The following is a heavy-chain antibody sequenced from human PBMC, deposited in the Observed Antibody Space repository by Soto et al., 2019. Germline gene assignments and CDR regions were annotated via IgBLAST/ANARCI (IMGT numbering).Heavy chain of an antibody. J-gene: IGHJ6*02. CDR3: ARDGRITMVRGVIKEGYYYYYGMDV. V-gene: IGHV1-46*01. Sequence: QVQLVQSGAEVKKPGASVKVSCKASGYTFTSYYMHWVRQAPGQGLEWMGIINPSGGSTSYAQKCQGRVTMTRDTSTSTVYMELSSLRSEDTAVYYCARDGRITMVRGVIKEGYYYYYGMDVWGQGTTVTVSS. CDR2: INPSGGST. CDR1: GYTFTSYY. D-gene: IGHD3-10*01.